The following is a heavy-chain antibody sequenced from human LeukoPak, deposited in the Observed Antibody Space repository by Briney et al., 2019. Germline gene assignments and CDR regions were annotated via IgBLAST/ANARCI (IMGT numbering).Heavy chain of an antibody. CDR2: ISSSSSYI. CDR1: GFTFSSYS. J-gene: IGHJ4*02. CDR3: ARDSGFGELLYSYFDY. V-gene: IGHV3-21*01. Sequence: PGGSLRLSCAASGFTFSSYSMNWVRQAPGKGLEWVSSISSSSSYIYYADSVKGRFTISRDNAKNSLYLQMNSLRAEDTAVYYCARDSGFGELLYSYFDYWGQGTLVTVSS. D-gene: IGHD3-10*01.